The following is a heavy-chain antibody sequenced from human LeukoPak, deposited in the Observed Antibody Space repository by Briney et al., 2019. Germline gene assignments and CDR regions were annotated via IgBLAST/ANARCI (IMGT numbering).Heavy chain of an antibody. D-gene: IGHD1-14*01. CDR1: GYSISSGYY. V-gene: IGHV4-38-2*02. Sequence: SETLSLTCTVSGYSISSGYYWGWIRQPPGKGLEWIGSIYHSGSTYYNPSLKSRVTISVDTSKNQFSLKLSSVTAADTAVYYCARDPEGSDAFDIWGQGTMVTVSS. J-gene: IGHJ3*02. CDR2: IYHSGST. CDR3: ARDPEGSDAFDI.